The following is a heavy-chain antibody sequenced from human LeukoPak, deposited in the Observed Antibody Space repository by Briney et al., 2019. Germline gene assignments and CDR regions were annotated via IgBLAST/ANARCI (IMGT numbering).Heavy chain of an antibody. Sequence: PGGSLRLSCAASGFTFSSYSMNWVRQAPGKGLEWVSSISSGSGYIYYADSVKGRFTISRDNAKNSLYLQMNSLRDEDTAVYYCARERLAMVRGVIPFDYWGQGTLVTVSS. CDR3: ARERLAMVRGVIPFDY. CDR1: GFTFSSYS. CDR2: ISSGSGYI. J-gene: IGHJ4*02. V-gene: IGHV3-21*01. D-gene: IGHD3-10*01.